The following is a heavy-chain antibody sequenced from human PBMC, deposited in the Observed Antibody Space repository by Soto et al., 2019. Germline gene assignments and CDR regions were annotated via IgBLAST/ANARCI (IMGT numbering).Heavy chain of an antibody. V-gene: IGHV1-2*04. CDR2: INPNSGGT. J-gene: IGHJ6*02. Sequence: ALVKVSCKASGYTFTGYYMHWVRQAPGQGLEWMGWINPNSGGTNYAQKFQGWVTMTRDTSISTAYMELSRLRSDDTAVYYCARAIAAAGAYYGMDVWGQGTTVTVSS. CDR1: GYTFTGYY. D-gene: IGHD6-13*01. CDR3: ARAIAAAGAYYGMDV.